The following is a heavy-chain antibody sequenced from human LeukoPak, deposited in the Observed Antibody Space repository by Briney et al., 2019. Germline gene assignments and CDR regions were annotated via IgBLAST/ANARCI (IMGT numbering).Heavy chain of an antibody. CDR1: GGSISTYY. V-gene: IGHV4-59*12. CDR2: IYHSGST. CDR3: ARAPARHYYYYMDV. J-gene: IGHJ6*03. Sequence: SETLSLTCTVSGGSISTYYWNWIRQPPGKGLEWIGYIYHSGSTYYNPSLKSRVTISVDRSKDQFSLKLSSVTAADTAVYYCARAPARHYYYYMDVWGKGTTVTVSS. D-gene: IGHD6-25*01.